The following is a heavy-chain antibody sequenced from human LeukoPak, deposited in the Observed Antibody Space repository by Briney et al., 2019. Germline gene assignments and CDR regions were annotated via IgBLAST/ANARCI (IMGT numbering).Heavy chain of an antibody. J-gene: IGHJ3*01. CDR3: ARDPFGLWFGELYDAFDL. D-gene: IGHD3-10*01. Sequence: SETLSLTCTLSGGSISSYYWSWIRQPAGKGLEWIGRIYTSGSTNYNPSLKSRVTMSVDTSKNQFSLKLSSVTDADTAVYYCARDPFGLWFGELYDAFDLWGQGTMVTVSS. CDR1: GGSISSYY. CDR2: IYTSGST. V-gene: IGHV4-4*07.